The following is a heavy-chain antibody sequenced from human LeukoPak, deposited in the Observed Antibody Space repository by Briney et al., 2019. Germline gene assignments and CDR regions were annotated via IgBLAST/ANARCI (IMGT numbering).Heavy chain of an antibody. CDR1: GGSISSSHW. CDR3: ARLWTGYSDSSGYYYLDY. Sequence: TSETLSLTCAVSGGSISSSHWWSWVRQPPGKGLEWIGEIYHSGSTNYNPSLKSRVTISVDNSKNQFSLKLSSVTAADTAVYYCARLWTGYSDSSGYYYLDYWGQGTLVTVSS. V-gene: IGHV4-4*02. D-gene: IGHD3-22*01. CDR2: IYHSGST. J-gene: IGHJ4*02.